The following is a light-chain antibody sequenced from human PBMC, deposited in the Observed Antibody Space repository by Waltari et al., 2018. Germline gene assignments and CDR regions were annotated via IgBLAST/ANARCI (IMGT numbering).Light chain of an antibody. CDR2: DAS. CDR1: QSVSSY. J-gene: IGKJ3*01. V-gene: IGKV3-11*01. Sequence: EIVLTQSPATLSLSPGERATLSCRASQSVSSYLAWYQQKPGQAPRLLIYDASNRVTGIPARFSGSGSGTDFTLTISSLEPEDFAGYYCQQRSNFGPGTKVDIK. CDR3: QQRSN.